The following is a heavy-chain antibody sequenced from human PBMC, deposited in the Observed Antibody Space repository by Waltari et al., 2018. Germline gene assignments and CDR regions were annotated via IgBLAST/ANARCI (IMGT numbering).Heavy chain of an antibody. Sequence: QVQLVQSGAEVKKPGASVNVSCKASGYNFIGYYIHWVRQAPGQGLEWMGWINPKAGGTKYAQKYQGRVSLTRDTSSSTAYMELGSLGSDDMAVFYCARQAARNFDYWGQGTLVTVSS. V-gene: IGHV1-2*02. CDR2: INPKAGGT. J-gene: IGHJ4*02. CDR3: ARQAARNFDY. CDR1: GYNFIGYY.